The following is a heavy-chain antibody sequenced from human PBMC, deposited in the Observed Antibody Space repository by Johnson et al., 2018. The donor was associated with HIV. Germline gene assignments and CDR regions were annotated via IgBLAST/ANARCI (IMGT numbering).Heavy chain of an antibody. CDR1: GFTFSSYG. Sequence: QVQLVESGGGVVQPGKSLRLSCAASGFTFSSYGLHWVRQAPGKGLEWVAVVSYDGSERYYADSVKGRFTISRDSSKNTLDLQMNSLRAEDTAVYYCARDTEYSSNWYAFDIWGQGTMVTVSS. V-gene: IGHV3-30*04. CDR2: VSYDGSER. D-gene: IGHD6-13*01. J-gene: IGHJ3*02. CDR3: ARDTEYSSNWYAFDI.